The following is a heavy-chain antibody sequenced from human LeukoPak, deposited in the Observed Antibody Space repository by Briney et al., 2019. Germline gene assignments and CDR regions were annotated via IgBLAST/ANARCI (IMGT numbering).Heavy chain of an antibody. J-gene: IGHJ3*02. Sequence: KASETLSLTCTVSGGSISSYYWSWVRQPAGKGLEWIGRIYASGNTNYNPSLKSRVAMSVDTSKNQFSLKLRSVTAAHTAVYYCASYGGNSGNAFDIWGQGTMVTVSS. V-gene: IGHV4-4*07. CDR3: ASYGGNSGNAFDI. D-gene: IGHD4-23*01. CDR1: GGSISSYY. CDR2: IYASGNT.